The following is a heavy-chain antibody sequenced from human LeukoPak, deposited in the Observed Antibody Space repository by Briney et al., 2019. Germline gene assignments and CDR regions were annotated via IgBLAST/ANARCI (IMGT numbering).Heavy chain of an antibody. J-gene: IGHJ4*02. CDR3: ARGRDYDILTGYYSSAIDY. Sequence: ASVKVSCKASGYTFTGYYMHWERQAPGQGLEWMGWINPNSGGTNYAQKFQGRVTMTRDTSISTAYMELSRLRSDDTAVYYCARGRDYDILTGYYSSAIDYWGQGTLVTVCS. V-gene: IGHV1-2*02. CDR1: GYTFTGYY. CDR2: INPNSGGT. D-gene: IGHD3-9*01.